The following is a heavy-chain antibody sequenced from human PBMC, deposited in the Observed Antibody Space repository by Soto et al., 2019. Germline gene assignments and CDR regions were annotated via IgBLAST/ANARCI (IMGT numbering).Heavy chain of an antibody. D-gene: IGHD3-10*01. CDR3: ARVGGGLASLGYYGMDV. Sequence: ASVKVSCKASGYTFIGYYIHWVRQAPGQGLEWMGWINPNSGGTNYAQRFQGWVTMTRDRSISTAYMELSRLKSDDTAVYYCARVGGGLASLGYYGMDVWGQGTTVTV. CDR1: GYTFIGYY. CDR2: INPNSGGT. J-gene: IGHJ6*02. V-gene: IGHV1-2*04.